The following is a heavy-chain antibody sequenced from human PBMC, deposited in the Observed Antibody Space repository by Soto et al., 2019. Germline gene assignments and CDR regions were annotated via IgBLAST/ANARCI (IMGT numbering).Heavy chain of an antibody. V-gene: IGHV3-48*03. CDR3: ARAMAVEQLAPFDY. D-gene: IGHD6-6*01. CDR2: ISSSGSTI. J-gene: IGHJ4*02. CDR1: GFTFSSYE. Sequence: GGSLRLSCAASGFTFSSYEMNWVRQAPGKGLEWVSYISSSGSTIYYADSVKGRFTISRDNAKSSLYLQMNSLRAEDTAVYYCARAMAVEQLAPFDYWGQGTLVTVSS.